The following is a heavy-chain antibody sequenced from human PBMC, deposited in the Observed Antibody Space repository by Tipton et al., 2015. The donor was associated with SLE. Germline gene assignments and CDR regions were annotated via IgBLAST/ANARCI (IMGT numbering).Heavy chain of an antibody. Sequence: TLSLTCSVSGFSVTSGYYWGWIRQTPGKGLEWIGTIYHSGTTYYSSSLKSRVNMSVDTSKNQLSLKLRSLTAADTAVYYCARVHAAGDYDSSGFSNWGQGARVTVSS. J-gene: IGHJ4*02. CDR3: ARVHAAGDYDSSGFSN. CDR1: GFSVTSGYY. CDR2: IYHSGTT. D-gene: IGHD3-22*01. V-gene: IGHV4-38-2*02.